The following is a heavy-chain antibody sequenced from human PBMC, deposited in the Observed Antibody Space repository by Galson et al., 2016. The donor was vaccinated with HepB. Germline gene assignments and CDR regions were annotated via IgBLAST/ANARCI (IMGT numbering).Heavy chain of an antibody. Sequence: TLSLTCIVSGDSIISDSYHYWSWIRQPVGKGLEWVGLIYTTGSTNYNPSLKSRLTLSLDTSKNHFSLELRSVTAADTAIYYCARELGSWGQGTLVTVPS. J-gene: IGHJ4*02. CDR3: ARELGS. D-gene: IGHD3-16*01. V-gene: IGHV4-61*02. CDR2: IYTTGST. CDR1: GDSIISDSYHY.